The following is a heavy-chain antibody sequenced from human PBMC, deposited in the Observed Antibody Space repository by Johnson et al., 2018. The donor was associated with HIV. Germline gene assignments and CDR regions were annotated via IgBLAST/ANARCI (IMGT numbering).Heavy chain of an antibody. V-gene: IGHV3-11*01. CDR1: GFTFSYYY. Sequence: QVQLVESGGGLVTPGGSVKLSCQGSGFTFSYYYMTWIRQAPGKGLEWVSYIRTDGSSTYYADAVKGRFTISRDNSKNTLYLQMYSLKTKDTAVYYCTTDRTMIVGANRDDAFDIWGQGTMVTVSS. D-gene: IGHD1-26*01. CDR2: IRTDGSST. CDR3: TTDRTMIVGANRDDAFDI. J-gene: IGHJ3*02.